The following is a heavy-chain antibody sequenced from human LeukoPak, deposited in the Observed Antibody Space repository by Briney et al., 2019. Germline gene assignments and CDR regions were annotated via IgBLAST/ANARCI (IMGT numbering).Heavy chain of an antibody. CDR2: IIPIFATA. Sequence: GASVKVSCKASGGTFSSYAISWVRQAPGQGLEWMGGIIPIFATANYAQKFQGRVTITTDESTSTAYMELSSLRSEDTAVYYCARAQYGSGSYHIGYYYYYMDVWGKGTTVNVSS. CDR1: GGTFSSYA. D-gene: IGHD3-10*01. V-gene: IGHV1-69*05. J-gene: IGHJ6*03. CDR3: ARAQYGSGSYHIGYYYYYMDV.